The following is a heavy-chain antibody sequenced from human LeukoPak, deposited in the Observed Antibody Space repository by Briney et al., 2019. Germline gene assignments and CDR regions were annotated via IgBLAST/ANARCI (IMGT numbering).Heavy chain of an antibody. Sequence: PGGSLRLSCAGSGFTFSSYWMHWVRRDPGKGLLWVSRIKGDGSSTSYADSVKGRFTISRDNAKNTLYLQMNSLRAEDTAVYYCARVMIIQYSSSWLAPFDYWGQGTLVTVSS. V-gene: IGHV3-74*01. D-gene: IGHD6-13*01. J-gene: IGHJ4*02. CDR2: IKGDGSST. CDR3: ARVMIIQYSSSWLAPFDY. CDR1: GFTFSSYW.